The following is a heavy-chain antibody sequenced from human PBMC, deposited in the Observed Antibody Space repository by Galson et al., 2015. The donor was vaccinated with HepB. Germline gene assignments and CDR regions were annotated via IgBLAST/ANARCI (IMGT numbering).Heavy chain of an antibody. V-gene: IGHV3-21*01. CDR3: ARGVTGTGWFDP. Sequence: SLRLSCAASGFTFSSYSMNWVRQAPGKGLEWVSSISSSSSYIYYADSVKGRFTISRDNAKNSLYLQMNSLRAEDTAVYYCARGVTGTGWFDPWGQGTLVTVSS. CDR1: GFTFSSYS. D-gene: IGHD1-20*01. J-gene: IGHJ5*02. CDR2: ISSSSSYI.